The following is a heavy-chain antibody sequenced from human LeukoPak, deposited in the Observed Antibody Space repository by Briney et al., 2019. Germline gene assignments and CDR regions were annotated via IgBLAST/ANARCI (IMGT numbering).Heavy chain of an antibody. V-gene: IGHV3-7*04. CDR3: AKDEARGYSYGDY. CDR2: IKQDGSER. Sequence: GGSLRLSCAASGFTFSNSWMSWVRQAPGKGLEWVANIKQDGSERYYVDSVKGRFTISRDNAKNTLYLQMNSLRAEDTAVYYCAKDEARGYSYGDYWGQGTLVTVSS. D-gene: IGHD5-18*01. CDR1: GFTFSNSW. J-gene: IGHJ4*02.